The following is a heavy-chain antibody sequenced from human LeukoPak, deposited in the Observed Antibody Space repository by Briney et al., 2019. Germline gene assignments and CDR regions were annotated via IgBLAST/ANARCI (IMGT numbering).Heavy chain of an antibody. CDR2: ISSSGSTI. J-gene: IGHJ3*01. Sequence: GGSLRLSCAASGFTFSSYEMNWVRQAPRKGLEWVSYISSSGSTIYYADSVKGRFTISRDNAKNSLYLQMNSLRAENTAVYYCARAFIRADAFDVWGQGTMVTVSS. D-gene: IGHD4-17*01. CDR3: ARAFIRADAFDV. CDR1: GFTFSSYE. V-gene: IGHV3-48*03.